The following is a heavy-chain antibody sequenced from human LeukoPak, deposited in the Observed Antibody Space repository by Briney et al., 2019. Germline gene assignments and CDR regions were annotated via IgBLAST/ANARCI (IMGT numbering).Heavy chain of an antibody. CDR3: ARDWVAVGGDYMDV. V-gene: IGHV3-21*01. CDR1: GFTFSSYS. D-gene: IGHD2-15*01. J-gene: IGHJ6*03. Sequence: PGGSLRLSCAASGFTFSSYSMNWVRQAPGKGLEWVSSISSSSSYIYYADSVKGRFTISRDNAKNSLYLQMNSLRAEDTAVYYCARDWVAVGGDYMDVWGKGTTVTISS. CDR2: ISSSSSYI.